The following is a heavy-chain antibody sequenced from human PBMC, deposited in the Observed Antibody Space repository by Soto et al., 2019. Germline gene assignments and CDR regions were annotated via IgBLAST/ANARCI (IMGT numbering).Heavy chain of an antibody. CDR3: AKVRDGYNYPAPFDY. CDR1: GFTFSSYA. J-gene: IGHJ4*02. V-gene: IGHV3-23*01. D-gene: IGHD5-12*01. Sequence: EVQLLESGGGLVQPGGSLRLSCAASGFTFSSYAMSWVRQAPGKGLEWVSAISGSGGSTYYADSVKGRFIISRDNSKNTLYLQMNSLRAEDTAVYYCAKVRDGYNYPAPFDYWGQGTLVTVSS. CDR2: ISGSGGST.